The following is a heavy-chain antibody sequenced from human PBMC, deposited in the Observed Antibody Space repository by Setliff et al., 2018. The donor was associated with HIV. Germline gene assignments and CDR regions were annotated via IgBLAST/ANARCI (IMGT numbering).Heavy chain of an antibody. Sequence: SETLSLTCSVSGYSIISDYYWGWIRQPPGKAMEWIGSVFHSGSADYNPSLKGRVSISVDTSTERFTLTLTSVDAADTAVYYCASRNLEMATITSYFDYWGQGTLVTVSS. CDR2: VFHSGSA. CDR3: ASRNLEMATITSYFDY. J-gene: IGHJ4*02. D-gene: IGHD5-12*01. V-gene: IGHV4-38-2*01. CDR1: GYSIISDYY.